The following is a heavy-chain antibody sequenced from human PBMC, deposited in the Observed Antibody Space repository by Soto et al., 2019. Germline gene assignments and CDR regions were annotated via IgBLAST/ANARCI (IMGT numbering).Heavy chain of an antibody. CDR2: ISYDGSNK. J-gene: IGHJ4*02. CDR1: RFTFSRYG. V-gene: IGHV3-30*03. Sequence: GGSLRLSCAASRFTFSRYGMHWVRQAPGKGLEWVAFISYDGSNKYYADSVKGRFTISRDNSKNTLYLQMNSLRAEDTAVYYCARARDGYLDYWGQGTLVTVSS. CDR3: ARARDGYLDY.